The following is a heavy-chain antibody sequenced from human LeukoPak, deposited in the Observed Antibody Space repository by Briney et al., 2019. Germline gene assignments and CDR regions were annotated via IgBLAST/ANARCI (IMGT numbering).Heavy chain of an antibody. D-gene: IGHD4-11*01. CDR2: INHSGST. Sequence: SETLSLTCAVYGGSFSGYYWSWIRQPPGKGLEWIGEINHSGSTNYNPSLKSRVTISVGTSKNQFSLKLSSVTAADTAVYYCARGSPTTAGMDVWGQGTTVTVSS. V-gene: IGHV4-34*01. J-gene: IGHJ6*02. CDR3: ARGSPTTAGMDV. CDR1: GGSFSGYY.